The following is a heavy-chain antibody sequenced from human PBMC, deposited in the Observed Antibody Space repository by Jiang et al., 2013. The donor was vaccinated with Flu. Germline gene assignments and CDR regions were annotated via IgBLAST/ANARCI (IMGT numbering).Heavy chain of an antibody. CDR1: GFTFGDYA. CDR3: TRGNYGSGSYWPFDY. Sequence: SLRLSCTASGFTFGDYAMSWFRPRLQGRGVEWVGFIRSKAYGGTTEYAASVKGRFTISRDDSKSIAYLQMNSLKTEDTAVYYCTRGNYGSGSYWPFDYWGQGTLVTVSS. J-gene: IGHJ4*02. V-gene: IGHV3-49*03. D-gene: IGHD3-10*01. CDR2: IRSKAYGGTT.